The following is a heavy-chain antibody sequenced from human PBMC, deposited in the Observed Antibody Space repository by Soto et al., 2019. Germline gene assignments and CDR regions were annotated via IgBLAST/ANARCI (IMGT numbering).Heavy chain of an antibody. V-gene: IGHV3-20*04. CDR3: ARDLPGLSSGYSPSFDY. CDR1: GFTFDDYG. D-gene: IGHD3-22*01. CDR2: INWNGGST. J-gene: IGHJ4*02. Sequence: GGSLRLSCAASGFTFDDYGMSWVRQAPGKGLEWVSGINWNGGSTGYADSVKGRFTISRDNAKNSLYLQMNSLRAEDTALYYCARDLPGLSSGYSPSFDYWGQGTLVTVSS.